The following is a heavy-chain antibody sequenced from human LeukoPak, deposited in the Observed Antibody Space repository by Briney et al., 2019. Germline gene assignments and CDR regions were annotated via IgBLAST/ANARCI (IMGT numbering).Heavy chain of an antibody. Sequence: PGGTLRLSCAASGFTFSSYVMSWVRQAPGKGLEWVSAISGGGGSTYYADSVKGRFTISKDNSKNTLYLQMNSLRAEDTAVYYCAKGSAIGYYYYYYMDVWGKGTTVTISS. CDR3: AKGSAIGYYYYYYMDV. V-gene: IGHV3-23*01. D-gene: IGHD2-21*02. J-gene: IGHJ6*03. CDR2: ISGGGGST. CDR1: GFTFSSYV.